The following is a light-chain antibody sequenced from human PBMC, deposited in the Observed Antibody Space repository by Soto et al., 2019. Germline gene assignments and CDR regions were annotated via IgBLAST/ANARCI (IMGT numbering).Light chain of an antibody. J-gene: IGKJ2*01. CDR1: QTITSTY. V-gene: IGKV3-20*01. Sequence: EIVLTQSPGTLSLSPGDRATLSCRASQTITSTYLAWYRQKPGQAPRLLIYGASNRATGIPDRLSGSGSGTDFTLTISRLEPEDFAVYYCQQYGSSPYTVGQGTKLEIK. CDR3: QQYGSSPYT. CDR2: GAS.